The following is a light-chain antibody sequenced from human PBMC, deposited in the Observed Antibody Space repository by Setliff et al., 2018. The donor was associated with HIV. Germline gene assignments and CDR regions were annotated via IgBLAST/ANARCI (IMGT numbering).Light chain of an antibody. CDR1: NIGSKS. J-gene: IGLJ1*01. V-gene: IGLV3-21*04. Sequence: YELTQPPSVSVAPGKTARITCGGNNIGSKSVHWYQQKPGQAPVLVIYYDSDRPSGIPERFSGSNSGNTATLTISRVEAGDEADYYCQVWDTGSDHYVFGTGTKVTVL. CDR3: QVWDTGSDHYV. CDR2: YDS.